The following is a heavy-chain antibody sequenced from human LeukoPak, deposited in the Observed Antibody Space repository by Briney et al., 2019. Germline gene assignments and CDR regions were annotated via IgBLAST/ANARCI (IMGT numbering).Heavy chain of an antibody. D-gene: IGHD1-26*01. V-gene: IGHV3-7*01. CDR2: INRGGSES. CDR1: GFTFGDFW. J-gene: IGHJ4*02. Sequence: GGSLRLSCAAYGFTFGDFWMSWVRQAPGKGLEWVANINRGGSESYYVDSGKGRFTISRDNTRNSLYLEMNSPRAADSGVCYCARDRVGASHYWGQGTLVTV. CDR3: ARDRVGASHY.